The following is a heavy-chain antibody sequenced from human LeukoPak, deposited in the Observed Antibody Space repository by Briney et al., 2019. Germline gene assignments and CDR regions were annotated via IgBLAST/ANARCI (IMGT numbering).Heavy chain of an antibody. D-gene: IGHD3-22*01. V-gene: IGHV3-23*01. J-gene: IGHJ4*02. CDR3: AKYYDSSGYYSGVDY. Sequence: GGSLRLSCAASGFTFSSYGMSWVRQAPGKGLEWVSAISGSGGSTYYADSVKGRFTISRDNSKNTLYLQMNSLRAEDTAVYYCAKYYDSSGYYSGVDYWGQGTLVTVSS. CDR1: GFTFSSYG. CDR2: ISGSGGST.